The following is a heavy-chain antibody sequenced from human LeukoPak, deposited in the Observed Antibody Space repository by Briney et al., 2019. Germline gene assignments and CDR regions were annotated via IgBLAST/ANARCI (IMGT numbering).Heavy chain of an antibody. D-gene: IGHD1-14*01. CDR3: AAGGRYYYYYYMDV. CDR2: ISWNSGSI. CDR1: GFTFDDYA. Sequence: GGSLRLSCAASGFTFDDYAMHRVRQAPGKGLEWVSGISWNSGSIGYADSVKGRFTISRDNAKNSLYLQMNSLRAEDMALYYCAAGGRYYYYYYMDVWGKGTTVTVSS. J-gene: IGHJ6*03. V-gene: IGHV3-9*03.